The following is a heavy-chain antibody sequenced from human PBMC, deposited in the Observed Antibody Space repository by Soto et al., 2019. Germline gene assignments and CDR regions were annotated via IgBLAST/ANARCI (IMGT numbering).Heavy chain of an antibody. J-gene: IGHJ6*02. Sequence: EVQLVESGGGLVQPGGSLRLSCAASGFTFSSYWMSWVRQAPGKGLEWVANIKQDGSDKYYVDSVKGRFTICRDNAKNSLYLQMNSLRAEDTDVYYCARWPSAAVAGTGYYYYYGMDVCGQGTTVTVSS. CDR2: IKQDGSDK. CDR1: GFTFSSYW. D-gene: IGHD6-19*01. V-gene: IGHV3-7*05. CDR3: ARWPSAAVAGTGYYYYYGMDV.